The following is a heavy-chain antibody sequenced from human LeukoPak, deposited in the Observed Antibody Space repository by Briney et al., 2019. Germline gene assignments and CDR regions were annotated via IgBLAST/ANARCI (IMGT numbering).Heavy chain of an antibody. D-gene: IGHD3-10*01. Sequence: PSETLSLTCTVSGGSISSYYWSWIRQPPGKGLEWIGYIYYSGSTYYNPSLKSRVTISVDTSKNQFSLKLSSVTAADTAVYYCARDRYGSGSYYSSYYYYYGMDVWGQGTTVTVSS. CDR1: GGSISSYY. V-gene: IGHV4-59*12. CDR2: IYYSGST. J-gene: IGHJ6*02. CDR3: ARDRYGSGSYYSSYYYYYGMDV.